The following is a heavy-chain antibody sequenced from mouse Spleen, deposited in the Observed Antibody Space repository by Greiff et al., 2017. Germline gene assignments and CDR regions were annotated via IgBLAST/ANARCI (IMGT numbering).Heavy chain of an antibody. CDR1: GFTFSDYG. J-gene: IGHJ1*01. CDR2: ISSGSSTI. Sequence: EVKLVESGGGLVKPGGSLKLSCAASGFTFSDYGMHWVRQAPEKGLEWVAYISSGSSTIYYADTVKGRFTISRDNAKNTLYLQMSSLRSEDTAMYYCARHREYGNYGYFDVWGAGTTVTVSS. D-gene: IGHD2-10*02. CDR3: ARHREYGNYGYFDV. V-gene: IGHV5-17*03.